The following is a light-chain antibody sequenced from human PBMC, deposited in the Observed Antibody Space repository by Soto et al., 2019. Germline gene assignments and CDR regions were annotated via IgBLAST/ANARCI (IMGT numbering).Light chain of an antibody. J-gene: IGKJ1*01. CDR3: QQYAKAPLT. CDR1: QTVISNY. Sequence: PGGSATLSCRASQTVISNYLSWYQHKPGQAPRLLIYRASSRATGIPDRFSASGSGTDFTLTISRLEPEDFAVYYCQQYAKAPLTFGQGTKV. CDR2: RAS. V-gene: IGKV3-20*01.